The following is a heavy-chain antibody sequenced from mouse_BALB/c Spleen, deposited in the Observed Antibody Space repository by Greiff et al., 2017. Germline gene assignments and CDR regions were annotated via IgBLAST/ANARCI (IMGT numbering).Heavy chain of an antibody. CDR2: INPGSGGT. V-gene: IGHV1-54*01. CDR1: GYAFTNYL. CDR3: ARGGQLGHFDY. Sequence: VLLVESGAELVRPGTSVKVSCKASGYAFTNYLIEWVKQRPGQGLEWIGVINPGSGGTNYNEKFKGKATLTADKSSSTAYMQLSSLTSDDSAVYFCARGGQLGHFDYWGQGTTLTVSS. J-gene: IGHJ2*01. D-gene: IGHD3-2*01.